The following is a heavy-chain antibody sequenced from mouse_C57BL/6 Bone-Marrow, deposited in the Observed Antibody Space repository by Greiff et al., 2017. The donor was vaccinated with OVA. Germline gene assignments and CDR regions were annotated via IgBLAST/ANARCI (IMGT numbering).Heavy chain of an antibody. CDR1: GYTFTSYW. CDR2: IDPSDSYT. CDR3: ARWTGYAMDY. V-gene: IGHV1-69*01. J-gene: IGHJ4*01. D-gene: IGHD3-3*01. Sequence: QVQLKQPGAELVMPGASVKLSCKASGYTFTSYWMHWVKQRPGQGLEWIGEIDPSDSYTNYNQKFKGKSTLTVDKSSSTAYMQRSSLTSEDSAVYYCARWTGYAMDYWGQGTSVTGSS.